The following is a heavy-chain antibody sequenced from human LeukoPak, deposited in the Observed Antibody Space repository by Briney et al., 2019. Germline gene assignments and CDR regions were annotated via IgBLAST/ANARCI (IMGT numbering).Heavy chain of an antibody. D-gene: IGHD3-10*01. Sequence: PGGSLRLSCVVSGFSFSDSYMTWIRQTPGKGLESLAYISGSGSDIYYADSVKGRFTISRDNAKNSLFLQMNSLRAEDTAVYYCAREVYYGSGRRFDYWGQGTLVTVSS. V-gene: IGHV3-11*04. CDR2: ISGSGSDI. CDR3: AREVYYGSGRRFDY. CDR1: GFSFSDSY. J-gene: IGHJ4*02.